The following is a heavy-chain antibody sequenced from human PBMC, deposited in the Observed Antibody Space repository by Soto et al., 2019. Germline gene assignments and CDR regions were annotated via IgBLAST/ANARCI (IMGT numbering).Heavy chain of an antibody. J-gene: IGHJ6*02. CDR2: IIPMLGIA. CDR1: GGSFSDYA. CDR3: ARAGDYYDSSGFQREYHYYGMDV. V-gene: IGHV1-69*01. Sequence: QVQLVQSGAEVKKPGSSVKVSCQAAGGSFSDYAISWVRQAPGQGLEWMGGIIPMLGIADNAQKFQGRVIITADESTSTVYMELSSLRYEDTAVYYCARAGDYYDSSGFQREYHYYGMDVWGQGTTVTVAS. D-gene: IGHD3-22*01.